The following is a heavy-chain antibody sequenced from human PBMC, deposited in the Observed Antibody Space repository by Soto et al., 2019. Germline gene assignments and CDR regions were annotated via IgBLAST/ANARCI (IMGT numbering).Heavy chain of an antibody. D-gene: IGHD2-15*01. Sequence: GASVKVSCKASGYTFTSYDINWVRQATGQGLEWMGWMNPNSGNTGYAQKFQGRVTMTRDTSASTAYMDLSSLRSEDTAVYYCARGIATGQLDPWGQGTLVTVSS. CDR2: MNPNSGNT. J-gene: IGHJ5*02. V-gene: IGHV1-8*01. CDR3: ARGIATGQLDP. CDR1: GYTFTSYD.